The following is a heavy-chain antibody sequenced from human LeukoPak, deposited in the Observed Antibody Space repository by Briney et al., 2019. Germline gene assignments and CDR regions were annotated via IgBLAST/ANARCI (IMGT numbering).Heavy chain of an antibody. CDR3: ARIEGCSSTSCYTP. J-gene: IGHJ5*02. CDR1: GYTFTSYD. CDR2: MNPNSGNT. Sequence: GASVKVSCKASGYTFTSYDINWVRQAPGQGLEWMGWMNPNSGNTVYAQKFQGRVTMTRNTSISTAYMELSSLRSEDTAVYYCARIEGCSSTSCYTPWGQGTLVTVSS. D-gene: IGHD2-2*02. V-gene: IGHV1-8*01.